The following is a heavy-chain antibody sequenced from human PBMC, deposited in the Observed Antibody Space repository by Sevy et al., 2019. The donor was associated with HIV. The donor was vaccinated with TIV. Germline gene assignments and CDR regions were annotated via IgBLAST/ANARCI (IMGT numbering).Heavy chain of an antibody. CDR3: ARDYDSSGLFDY. CDR1: GFTFSSYG. J-gene: IGHJ4*02. D-gene: IGHD3-22*01. Sequence: GGSLRLSCAASGFTFSSYGMHWVRQAPGKGLEWVAVIWYVGSNKYYADSVKGRFTISRDNSKNTLYLQMNSLRAEDTAVYYCARDYDSSGLFDYWGQGTLVTVSS. V-gene: IGHV3-33*01. CDR2: IWYVGSNK.